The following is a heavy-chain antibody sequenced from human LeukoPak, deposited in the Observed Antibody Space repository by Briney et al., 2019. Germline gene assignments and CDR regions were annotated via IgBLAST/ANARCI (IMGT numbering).Heavy chain of an antibody. D-gene: IGHD3-9*01. V-gene: IGHV1-46*01. J-gene: IGHJ4*02. Sequence: GASVKVSCKASGYSFTSYYMHWVRQAPGQGLEWMGIINPSGGSSSYAQKFQGRVTMTRDMSTSTVYMELSSLRSDDTAVYYCARERPRGGYDILTGIGCGFDYWGQGTLVTVSS. CDR1: GYSFTSYY. CDR2: INPSGGSS. CDR3: ARERPRGGYDILTGIGCGFDY.